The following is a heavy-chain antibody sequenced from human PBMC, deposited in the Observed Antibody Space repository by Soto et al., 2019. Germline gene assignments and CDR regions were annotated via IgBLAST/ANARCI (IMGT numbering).Heavy chain of an antibody. Sequence: QVQLMQSGAEVKKPGASVKVSCKASGFTFTLFYIHWVLQVPGQGLEWMGMISPSGDTTTYTENFQDRLTLTRDTSTSTVYMELSSLRSEDTAVYFCARGLGSGSYHSPSGYWGQGTLVTVSS. V-gene: IGHV1-46*03. CDR2: ISPSGDTT. CDR1: GFTFTLFY. D-gene: IGHD1-26*01. J-gene: IGHJ4*02. CDR3: ARGLGSGSYHSPSGY.